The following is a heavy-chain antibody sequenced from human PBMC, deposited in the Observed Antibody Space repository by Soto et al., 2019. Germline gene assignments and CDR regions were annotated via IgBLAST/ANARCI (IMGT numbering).Heavy chain of an antibody. D-gene: IGHD3-10*01. CDR1: GGSISSGGYY. CDR3: ARSGGYGSGSYSNFDY. Sequence: QVQLQESGPGLVKPSQTLSLTCTVSGGSISSGGYYWSRIRQHPGKGLEWIGYIYYSGSTYYNPSLKSRVTISVDTSKNQFSLKLSSVTAADTAVYYCARSGGYGSGSYSNFDYWGQGTLVTVSS. CDR2: IYYSGST. V-gene: IGHV4-31*03. J-gene: IGHJ4*02.